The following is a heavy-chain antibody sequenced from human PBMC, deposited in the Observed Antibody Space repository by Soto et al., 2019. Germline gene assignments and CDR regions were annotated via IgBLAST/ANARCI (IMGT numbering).Heavy chain of an antibody. V-gene: IGHV3-30*18. CDR2: ISYDGSNK. CDR1: GFTFSSYG. Sequence: GGSLRLSCAASGFTFSSYGMYWVRQAPGKGLEWVAVISYDGSNKYYADSMKGRFTISRDNSKNTLYLQMNSLRAEDTAVYYCAKEGEASGWYYYGMDVWGQGTTVTVSS. J-gene: IGHJ6*02. CDR3: AKEGEASGWYYYGMDV. D-gene: IGHD6-25*01.